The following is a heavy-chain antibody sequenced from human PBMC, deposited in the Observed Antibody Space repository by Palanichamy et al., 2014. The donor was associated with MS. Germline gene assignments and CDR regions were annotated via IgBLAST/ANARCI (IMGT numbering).Heavy chain of an antibody. D-gene: IGHD3-3*01. CDR3: SRDRFGPGSHMGY. V-gene: IGHV1-3*01. CDR2: INGVNGDT. Sequence: QVQLVQSGAEVKKPGASVKISCKASGYKFPSYTIHWVRQAPGQRLEWVGWINGVNGDTRYSQKFQGRVTISRDTSASTAYMDLRSLTSEDTATYYCSRDRFGPGSHMGYWGQGTLLTVSS. J-gene: IGHJ4*02. CDR1: GYKFPSYT.